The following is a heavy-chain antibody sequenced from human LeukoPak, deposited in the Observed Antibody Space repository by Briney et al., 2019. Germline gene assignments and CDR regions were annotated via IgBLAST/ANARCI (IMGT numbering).Heavy chain of an antibody. CDR2: ISSSSTYI. Sequence: GGSLRLSCAASGFTFSSYSMNWVRQAPGKGLEWVSSISSSSTYIYYADSVKGRFTISRDNAKNSLYLQMNSLRAEDTAVYYCARVRNYYDSSGYYPPDYWGQGTLVTVSS. CDR1: GFTFSSYS. D-gene: IGHD3-22*01. J-gene: IGHJ4*02. V-gene: IGHV3-21*01. CDR3: ARVRNYYDSSGYYPPDY.